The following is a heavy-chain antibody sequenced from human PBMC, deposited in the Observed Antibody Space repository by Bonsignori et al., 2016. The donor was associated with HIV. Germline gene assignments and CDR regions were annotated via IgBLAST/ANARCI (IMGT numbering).Heavy chain of an antibody. CDR3: ARDGPRQVDAFDI. Sequence: WIRQPPGKGLEWIGRIYTSGSTNYNPSLKSRVTMSVDTSKNQFSLKLSSVTAADTAVYYCARDGPRQVDAFDIWGQGTMVTVSS. J-gene: IGHJ3*02. V-gene: IGHV4-4*07. CDR2: IYTSGST.